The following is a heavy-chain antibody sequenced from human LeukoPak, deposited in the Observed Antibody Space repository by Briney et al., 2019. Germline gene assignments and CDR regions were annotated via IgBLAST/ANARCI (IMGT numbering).Heavy chain of an antibody. J-gene: IGHJ2*01. CDR1: GYTFTSYD. Sequence: ASVKVSCKASGYTFTSYDINWVRQATGQGLEWMGWMNPNSGNTGYAQKFQGRVTMTRNTSISTAYMELSSLRSEDTAVYYCARVSGSYLYWYFDLWGRGTLVTVSS. CDR3: ARVSGSYLYWYFDL. CDR2: MNPNSGNT. D-gene: IGHD1-26*01. V-gene: IGHV1-8*01.